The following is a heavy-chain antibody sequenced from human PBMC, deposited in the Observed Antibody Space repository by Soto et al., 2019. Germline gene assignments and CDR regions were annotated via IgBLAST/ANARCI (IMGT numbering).Heavy chain of an antibody. CDR1: GGSIINSSYY. J-gene: IGHJ4*02. CDR2: IYYSGST. Sequence: SETLSLTCTVSGGSIINSSYYWGWIRQPPGKGLEWIGNIYYSGSTHYNPSLKSRVTISVDTSKNQFSLKLSSVSAAETAVYYCARQTQICISTTCYTSFDYWGLGTLVTVSS. D-gene: IGHD2-2*02. V-gene: IGHV4-39*01. CDR3: ARQTQICISTTCYTSFDY.